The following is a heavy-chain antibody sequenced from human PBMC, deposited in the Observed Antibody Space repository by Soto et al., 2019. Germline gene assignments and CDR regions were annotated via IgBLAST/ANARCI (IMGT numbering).Heavy chain of an antibody. CDR3: ARRGSTSPSYPFGI. CDR1: GYSFSSYW. J-gene: IGHJ4*02. V-gene: IGHV5-51*01. Sequence: PGESLKISCKGSGYSFSSYWIAWARQLPGKGLEWMGVIYPGDSDTRYSPSFDGQVTISADRSISTVYLQWSSLRASDSAIYYCARRGSTSPSYPFGIWGLGTLVTVSS. D-gene: IGHD3-3*01. CDR2: IYPGDSDT.